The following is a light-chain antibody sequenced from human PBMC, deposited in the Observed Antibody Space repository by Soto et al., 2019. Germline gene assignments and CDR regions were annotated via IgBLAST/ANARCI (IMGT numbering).Light chain of an antibody. J-gene: IGKJ1*01. CDR2: GAS. V-gene: IGKV3-15*01. Sequence: IVITQSPATLSASPEERATLSCRASQSVSSNLAWYQQKPGQAPRLLIYGASTRATGIPARFSGSGSGTEFTLTISSLQSEDFAVYYCQQYNNWPQTFGQGTKV. CDR1: QSVSSN. CDR3: QQYNNWPQT.